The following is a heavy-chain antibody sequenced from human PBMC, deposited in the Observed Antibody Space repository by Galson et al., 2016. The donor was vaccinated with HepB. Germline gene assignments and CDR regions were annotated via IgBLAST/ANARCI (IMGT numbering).Heavy chain of an antibody. D-gene: IGHD3-16*02. CDR3: ARALIDGWHNFDS. CDR1: GFTFSTYT. J-gene: IGHJ4*02. CDR2: ISYDGNNK. V-gene: IGHV3-30-3*01. Sequence: SLRLSCAASGFTFSTYTMNWVRQAPGKGLEWVAIISYDGNNKYYADSVKGRFTISRDNSKNTLYVRMNSLTTEDTALYYCARALIDGWHNFDSWGQGTLVTVSS.